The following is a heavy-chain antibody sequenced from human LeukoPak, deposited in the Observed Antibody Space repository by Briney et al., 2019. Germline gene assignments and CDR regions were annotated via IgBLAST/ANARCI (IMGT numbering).Heavy chain of an antibody. V-gene: IGHV4-30-2*01. CDR1: GGSISSGGYY. Sequence: SETLSLTCTVSGGSISSGGYYWSWIRQPPGKGLEWIGYIYHSGSTYYNPSLKSRVTISVDRSKNQFSLKLSSVTAADTAVYYCARTPWGEQQLALDYWGQGTLVTVSS. CDR2: IYHSGST. D-gene: IGHD6-13*01. J-gene: IGHJ4*02. CDR3: ARTPWGEQQLALDY.